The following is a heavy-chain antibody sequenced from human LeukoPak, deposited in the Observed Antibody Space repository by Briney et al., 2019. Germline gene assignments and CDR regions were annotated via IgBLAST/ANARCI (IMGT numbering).Heavy chain of an antibody. CDR3: ASFYDFWSGYSDAFDI. CDR1: GFTVSSNY. J-gene: IGHJ3*02. V-gene: IGHV3-53*01. CDR2: IYSGGST. D-gene: IGHD3-3*01. Sequence: PGGSLRLSCTASGFTVSSNYMSWVRQAPGKGLEWVSVIYSGGSTYYADSVKGRFTISRDNFKNTLYLQMNSLRAEDTAVYYCASFYDFWSGYSDAFDIWGQGTMVTVSS.